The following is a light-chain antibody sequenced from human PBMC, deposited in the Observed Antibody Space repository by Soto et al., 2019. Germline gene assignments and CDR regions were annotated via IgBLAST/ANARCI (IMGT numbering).Light chain of an antibody. CDR1: SGSIARNY. CDR2: EDN. V-gene: IGLV6-57*04. Sequence: NFMLTQPHSVAESPGKTVTISCTRSSGSIARNYVQWYQQRPGSAPTPVTYEDNERPSGVPDRFSGSIDSSSNSASLTISGLKTDDEAEYYCQSYHSGNVVFGGGTKLTVL. CDR3: QSYHSGNVV. J-gene: IGLJ2*01.